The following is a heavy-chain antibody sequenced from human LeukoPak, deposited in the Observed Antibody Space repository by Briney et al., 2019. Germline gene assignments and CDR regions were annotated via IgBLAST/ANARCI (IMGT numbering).Heavy chain of an antibody. J-gene: IGHJ4*02. CDR2: INAGNGNT. CDR3: ARDPLGSSRPYYFDY. CDR1: GYTFTSYA. D-gene: IGHD6-13*01. Sequence: ASVTVSCKASGYTFTSYAMHWVRQAPGQRLEWMGWINAGNGNTKYSQKFQGRVTITRDTSASTAYMELSSLRSEDTAVYYCARDPLGSSRPYYFDYWGQGTLVTVSS. V-gene: IGHV1-3*01.